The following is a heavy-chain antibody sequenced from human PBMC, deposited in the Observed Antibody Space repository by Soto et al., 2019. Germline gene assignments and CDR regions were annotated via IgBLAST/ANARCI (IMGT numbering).Heavy chain of an antibody. Sequence: GSLRLSCAASGFTFSSYAMHWVRQAPGKGLEWVAVISYDGSNKYYADSVKGRFTISRDNSKNTLYLQMNSLRAEDTAVYYCARSRSSHYYDSSGYWHPFDYWGQGTLVTVSS. CDR1: GFTFSSYA. CDR2: ISYDGSNK. D-gene: IGHD3-22*01. V-gene: IGHV3-30-3*01. CDR3: ARSRSSHYYDSSGYWHPFDY. J-gene: IGHJ4*02.